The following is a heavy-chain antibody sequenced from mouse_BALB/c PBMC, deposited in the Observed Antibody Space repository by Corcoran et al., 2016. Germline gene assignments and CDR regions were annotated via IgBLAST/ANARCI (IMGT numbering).Heavy chain of an antibody. J-gene: IGHJ1*01. V-gene: IGHV1-84*02. Sequence: QIQLQQSGPELVKPGASVKISCKASGYTFTDYYINWVKQKPGQGLEWIGWIYPGSGNAKYNEKFKGKATLTVDTSSSTAYMQLSSLTSEDSAVYFCARFYGSSYFKYFDVWGAGTTVTVSS. CDR3: ARFYGSSYFKYFDV. D-gene: IGHD1-1*01. CDR2: IYPGSGNA. CDR1: GYTFTDYY.